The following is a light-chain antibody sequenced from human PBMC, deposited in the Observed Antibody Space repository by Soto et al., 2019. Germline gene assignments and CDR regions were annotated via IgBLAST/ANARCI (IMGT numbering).Light chain of an antibody. V-gene: IGLV1-44*01. CDR3: AAWDDSLNGPYVV. J-gene: IGLJ2*01. Sequence: QSVLTQPPSASGTPGQRVTISCSGSSSNIGSNTVNWYQQLPGTAPKLLIYSNNQRPSGVPDRFSGSKSGTSASLAISGHQSEDEADYYCAAWDDSLNGPYVVFGGGTKLTVL. CDR2: SNN. CDR1: SSNIGSNT.